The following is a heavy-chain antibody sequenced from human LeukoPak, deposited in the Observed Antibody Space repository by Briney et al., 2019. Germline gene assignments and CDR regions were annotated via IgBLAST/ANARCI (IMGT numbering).Heavy chain of an antibody. CDR2: IYHSGST. Sequence: SETLSLTCTVSGYSISSGYYWGWIRQPPGKGLEWIGSIYHSGSTYYNPSLKSRVTISVDTSKNQFSLKLSSVTAADTAVYYCARGEDDFWSGYYYWGQGTLVTVSS. CDR3: ARGEDDFWSGYYY. V-gene: IGHV4-38-2*02. J-gene: IGHJ4*02. CDR1: GYSISSGYY. D-gene: IGHD3-3*01.